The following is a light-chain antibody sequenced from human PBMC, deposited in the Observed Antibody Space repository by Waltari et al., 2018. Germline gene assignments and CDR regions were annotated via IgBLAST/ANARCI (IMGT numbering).Light chain of an antibody. CDR2: DVN. V-gene: IGLV2-14*03. J-gene: IGLJ3*02. CDR3: NSFTDTASWV. CDR1: SSDVGGHNH. Sequence: QSALTQPASVSGSPGESITISCTGTSSDVGGHNHVSWYPHHPGKAPKLIIHDVNKRPSGVSNRFSGSKSDTTASLTISGLQAEDEADYYCNSFTDTASWVFGGGTKLTVL.